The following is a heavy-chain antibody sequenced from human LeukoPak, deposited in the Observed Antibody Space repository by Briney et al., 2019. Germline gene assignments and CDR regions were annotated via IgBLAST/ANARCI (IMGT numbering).Heavy chain of an antibody. V-gene: IGHV3-33*01. CDR2: IWYDGSNK. J-gene: IGHJ4*02. CDR3: ARDLGVTGGSYPFDY. D-gene: IGHD1-26*01. CDR1: GFSFSIYG. Sequence: GRSLRLSCAASGFSFSIYGMHWVRQAPGKGLEWVATIWYDGSNKYYADSVKGRFTISRDNSKNTMYLQMSSLRAEDTSVYYCARDLGVTGGSYPFDYWGQGILVSVSS.